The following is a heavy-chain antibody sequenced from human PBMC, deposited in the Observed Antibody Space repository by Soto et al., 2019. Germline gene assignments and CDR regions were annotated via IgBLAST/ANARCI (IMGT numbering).Heavy chain of an antibody. CDR3: AYSTGWYRHDV. Sequence: QVQLQASGPGLVKPSGTLSLTCAVSGDSISNSRWWTWVRQPPGKGLEWIGDIFHSGDTTYNPSLKSRVFLSVDKSQNQFSLKVSSVTAADTAVYYCAYSTGWYRHDVWGQGTLVTVSS. CDR2: IFHSGDT. CDR1: GDSISNSRW. J-gene: IGHJ3*01. D-gene: IGHD6-19*01. V-gene: IGHV4-4*02.